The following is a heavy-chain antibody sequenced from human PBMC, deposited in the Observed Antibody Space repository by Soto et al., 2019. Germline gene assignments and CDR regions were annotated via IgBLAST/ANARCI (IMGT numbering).Heavy chain of an antibody. D-gene: IGHD3-3*01. V-gene: IGHV1-18*04. Sequence: QVQLVQSGAEVKKPGASVKVSCKASGYTFTSYGIIWVRQAPGQGLEWMGWISAYNGNPNYAQKLQGRVTMTTDTSTSTAYMEVRSLRSDDTAVYYCARRTYDFWSGSYGMDVWGQGTTVTVSS. J-gene: IGHJ6*02. CDR3: ARRTYDFWSGSYGMDV. CDR2: ISAYNGNP. CDR1: GYTFTSYG.